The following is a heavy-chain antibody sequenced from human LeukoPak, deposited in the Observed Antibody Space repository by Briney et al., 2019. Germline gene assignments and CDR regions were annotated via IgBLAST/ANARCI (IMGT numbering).Heavy chain of an antibody. CDR3: ARAPSEIGGYYPEYFRH. V-gene: IGHV3-74*01. CDR2: IKSDGST. D-gene: IGHD3-22*01. CDR1: GFTFSTYW. J-gene: IGHJ1*01. Sequence: GGSLTLSCAASGFTFSTYWMHWVRQAPGKGLVWVARIKSDGSTNYADSVKGRFTISRDNAKNTVSLQMNSLRPEDTGVYYCARAPSEIGGYYPEYFRHWGQGTLVTVSS.